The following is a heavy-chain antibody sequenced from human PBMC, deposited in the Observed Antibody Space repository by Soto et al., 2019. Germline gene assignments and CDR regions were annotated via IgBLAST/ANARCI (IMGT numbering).Heavy chain of an antibody. Sequence: QVQLVESGGGVVQPGRSLRLYCAVSGFTVSSYGRHWVRQAPGKGLEWVAVISRDGRTKFYADSVEGRFTISKDSSRNTLFLEMDSLRSDDMAVYYCTGEVASGYWGQGTLVTVSS. CDR2: ISRDGRTK. V-gene: IGHV3-30*03. CDR3: TGEVASGY. CDR1: GFTVSSYG. D-gene: IGHD2-8*02. J-gene: IGHJ4*02.